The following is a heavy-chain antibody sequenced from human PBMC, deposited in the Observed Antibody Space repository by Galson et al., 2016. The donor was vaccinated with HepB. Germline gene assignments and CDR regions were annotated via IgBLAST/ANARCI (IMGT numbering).Heavy chain of an antibody. CDR2: IWYDGINK. CDR3: AKSIKTDWNDLDY. V-gene: IGHV3-33*06. Sequence: SLRLSCAASGFTFSTYDMHWVRQAPGKGLEWVAVIWYDGINKYYADSVKGRFTISRDNYQNILYLQMNSLRAEDTAVYYCAKSIKTDWNDLDYWGQGTLVTVSS. CDR1: GFTFSTYD. J-gene: IGHJ4*02. D-gene: IGHD1-1*01.